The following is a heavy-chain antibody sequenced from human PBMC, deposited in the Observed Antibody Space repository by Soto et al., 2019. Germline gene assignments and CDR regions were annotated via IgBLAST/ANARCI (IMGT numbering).Heavy chain of an antibody. V-gene: IGHV4-30-4*01. D-gene: IGHD6-25*01. Sequence: PSETLSLTCTVSGGSISSGDYYWSWIRQPPGKGLEWIGYIYYSGSTYYNPSLKSRVTISVDTSKNQFSLKLSSVTAADTAVYYYARDPGDGRRYLKHWGQGTMVTVYS. CDR1: GGSISSGDYY. J-gene: IGHJ1*01. CDR2: IYYSGST. CDR3: ARDPGDGRRYLKH.